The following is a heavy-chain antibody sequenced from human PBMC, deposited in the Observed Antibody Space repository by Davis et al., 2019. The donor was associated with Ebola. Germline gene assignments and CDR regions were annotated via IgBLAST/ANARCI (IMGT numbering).Heavy chain of an antibody. CDR3: ARRDGSSGWYNYYGMDV. J-gene: IGHJ6*02. D-gene: IGHD6-19*01. Sequence: SETLSLTCTVSGGSISSGGYYWSWIRQPPGKGLEWIGYIYYSGSTNYNPSLKSRVTISVDTSKNQFSLKLSSVTAADTAVYYCARRDGSSGWYNYYGMDVWGQGTTVTVSS. V-gene: IGHV4-61*08. CDR1: GGSISSGGYY. CDR2: IYYSGST.